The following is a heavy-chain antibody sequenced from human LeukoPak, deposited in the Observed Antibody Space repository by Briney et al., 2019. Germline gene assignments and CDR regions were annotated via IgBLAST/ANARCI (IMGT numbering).Heavy chain of an antibody. J-gene: IGHJ4*02. V-gene: IGHV1-46*01. CDR3: ARGPTHNRFDY. CDR1: GYTFTSYY. CDR2: INPSGGST. Sequence: ASVKVSCKASGYTFTSYYMHWVRQAPGQGLEWMGIINPSGGSTSYAQKFQGRVTITADESTSTAYMELSSLRSEDTAVYYCARGPTHNRFDYWGQGTLVTVSS. D-gene: IGHD2-15*01.